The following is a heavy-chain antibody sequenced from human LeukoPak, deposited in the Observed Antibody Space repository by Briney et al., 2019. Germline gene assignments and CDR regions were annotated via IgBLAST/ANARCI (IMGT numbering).Heavy chain of an antibody. CDR2: MSPNSGNT. D-gene: IGHD3-22*01. Sequence: GASVKVSCKASGYTFTSYDINWVRQATGQELEWMGWMSPNSGNTGYAQKFQGRVTMTRNTSISTAYMELSSLRSEDTAVYYCARGHYDSSGYHFDYWGQGTLVTVSS. CDR1: GYTFTSYD. CDR3: ARGHYDSSGYHFDY. V-gene: IGHV1-8*01. J-gene: IGHJ4*02.